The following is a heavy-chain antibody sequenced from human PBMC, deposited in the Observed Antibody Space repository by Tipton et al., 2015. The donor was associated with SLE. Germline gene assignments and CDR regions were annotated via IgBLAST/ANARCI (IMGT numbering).Heavy chain of an antibody. Sequence: TLSLTCTVSGGSISSGGYYWSWIRQHPGKGLEWIGYIYYSGSTYYNPSLKSRVTISVDTSKNQFSLKLSSVTAADTAVYYCAREKLDDFWAAFDYWSQAPLCAVS. CDR2: IYYSGST. J-gene: IGHJ4*02. V-gene: IGHV4-31*03. CDR3: AREKLDDFWAAFDY. D-gene: IGHD3-3*01. CDR1: GGSISSGGYY.